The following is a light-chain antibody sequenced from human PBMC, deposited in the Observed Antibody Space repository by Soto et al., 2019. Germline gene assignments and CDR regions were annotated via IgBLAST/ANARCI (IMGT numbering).Light chain of an antibody. J-gene: IGKJ2*01. CDR3: QQYGSLPPTI. CDR1: QSVSSNY. V-gene: IGKV3-20*01. Sequence: EIVLTQSPGTLSLSPGERATLSCTASQSVSSNYLAWYQQKPGQAPRLLIHGASSRATGIPDRFSGSGSGTDFTLTISRLEPEDFAVYHCQQYGSLPPTIFGQGTKLEIK. CDR2: GAS.